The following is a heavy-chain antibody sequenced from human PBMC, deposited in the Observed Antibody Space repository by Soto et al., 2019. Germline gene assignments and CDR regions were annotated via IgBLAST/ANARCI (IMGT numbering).Heavy chain of an antibody. J-gene: IGHJ5*02. CDR3: TRDASRDSSARGWFDP. CDR1: GFTFRSFT. CDR2: ISSNSAYI. V-gene: IGHV3-21*01. D-gene: IGHD6-13*01. Sequence: GGSLRLSFAASGFTFRSFTMNWVRQAPGKGLEWVSTISSNSAYIYYTDALRGRFTISRDNAKNSLHLQMNSLRAEDTAVYYCTRDASRDSSARGWFDPWGPGTLVTVSS.